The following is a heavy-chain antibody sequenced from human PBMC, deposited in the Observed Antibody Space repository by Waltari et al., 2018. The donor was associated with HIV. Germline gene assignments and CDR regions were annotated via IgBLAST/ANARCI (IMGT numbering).Heavy chain of an antibody. D-gene: IGHD2-15*01. Sequence: QLQLQESVPGLVKPSETLYLTCTVSGGSISSSSYSWGWIRQPPRQGLGWIGSIYYSGSTYYNPSLKSRVTISVDTSKNQFSLKLSSVTAADTAVYYCAKAVQGYCSGGSCENYFDYWGQGTLVTVSS. CDR3: AKAVQGYCSGGSCENYFDY. V-gene: IGHV4-39*01. J-gene: IGHJ4*02. CDR2: IYYSGST. CDR1: GGSISSSSYS.